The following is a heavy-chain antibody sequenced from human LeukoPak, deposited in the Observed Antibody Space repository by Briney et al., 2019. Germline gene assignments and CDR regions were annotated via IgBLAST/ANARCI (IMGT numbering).Heavy chain of an antibody. CDR2: IYPGDSTT. J-gene: IGHJ5*02. CDR1: GYTFASYW. CDR3: ARGDIVVVTATQGYNWFDA. V-gene: IGHV5-51*01. D-gene: IGHD2-21*02. Sequence: GESLKISCKASGYTFASYWIGWVRQMPGSGLEWMGVIYPGDSTTRYSPSFQGRVTISADKSISTAYLQWSSLQASDTAMYYCARGDIVVVTATQGYNWFDAWGQGTLVTVSS.